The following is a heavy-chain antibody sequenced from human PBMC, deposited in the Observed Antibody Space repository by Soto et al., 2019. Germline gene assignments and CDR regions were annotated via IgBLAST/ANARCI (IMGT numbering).Heavy chain of an antibody. CDR2: IYYSGST. CDR3: ARTEPSVQCSNGVCGTAFDY. Sequence: SETLSLTCTVSGGSISSGGYYWSWIRQHPGKGLEWIGYIYYSGSTYYNPSLKSRVTISVDTSKNQFSLKLSSVTAADTAVYYCARTEPSVQCSNGVCGTAFDYWGQGTLVTVSS. D-gene: IGHD2-8*01. V-gene: IGHV4-31*03. J-gene: IGHJ4*02. CDR1: GGSISSGGYY.